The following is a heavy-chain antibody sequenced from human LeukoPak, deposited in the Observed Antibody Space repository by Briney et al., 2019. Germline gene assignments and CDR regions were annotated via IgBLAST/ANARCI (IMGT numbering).Heavy chain of an antibody. J-gene: IGHJ4*02. Sequence: PGGSLRLSCAASGFTFSSYEMNWVRQAPGKGLEWVSYISSSGSTIYYADSVKGRFTISRDNAKNSLYLQMNSLRAEDTAVYYCAPMTTVTTGFDYWGQGTLVTVSS. CDR2: ISSSGSTI. V-gene: IGHV3-48*03. CDR3: APMTTVTTGFDY. CDR1: GFTFSSYE. D-gene: IGHD4-17*01.